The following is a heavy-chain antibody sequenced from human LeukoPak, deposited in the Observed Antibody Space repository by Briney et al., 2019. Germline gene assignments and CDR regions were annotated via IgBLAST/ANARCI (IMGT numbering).Heavy chain of an antibody. CDR1: GFTFNNYW. J-gene: IGHJ4*02. Sequence: GGSLRLSCAGSGFTFNNYWVSWVRHAPGKGLEWVANIKQDGSEKYYVDSVKGRFTISRDNAKNSLYLQMNSLRAEDTAVYYCARSSYQYDSSANYWGQGTLVTATS. CDR3: ARSSYQYDSSANY. D-gene: IGHD3-22*01. V-gene: IGHV3-7*04. CDR2: IKQDGSEK.